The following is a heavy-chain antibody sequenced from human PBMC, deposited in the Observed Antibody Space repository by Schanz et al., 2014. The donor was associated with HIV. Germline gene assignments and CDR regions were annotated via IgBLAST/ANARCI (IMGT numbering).Heavy chain of an antibody. CDR3: ARETIQLCPDY. V-gene: IGHV3-23*01. CDR2: FSGSAGST. Sequence: EVRLLESGGGLVQPGGSLRLACSASGFNFSNYAMHWVRQTAGKGLAWVSGFSGSAGSTYYADSVKGRFTISRDNFKNTLHLEMNSLRAEDTAVYYCARETIQLCPDYWGQGTLVTVSS. CDR1: GFNFSNYA. J-gene: IGHJ4*02. D-gene: IGHD5-18*01.